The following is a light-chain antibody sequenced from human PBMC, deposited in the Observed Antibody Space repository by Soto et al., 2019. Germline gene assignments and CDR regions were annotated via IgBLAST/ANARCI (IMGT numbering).Light chain of an antibody. CDR2: GAS. CDR3: QQFHHWSVT. CDR1: QTIYSN. J-gene: IGKJ4*01. V-gene: IGKV3-15*01. Sequence: EIVVTQSPATLSASPGERVTFSCRASQTIYSNLAWYQHTPGQAPRLLISGASTGATGLACGFSGSGSGNDFTLTINSLQSEDVGVYYCQQFHHWSVTFCGGTKVYIK.